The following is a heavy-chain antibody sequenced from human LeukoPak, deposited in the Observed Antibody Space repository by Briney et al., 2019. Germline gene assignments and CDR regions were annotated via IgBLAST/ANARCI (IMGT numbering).Heavy chain of an antibody. D-gene: IGHD3-16*02. Sequence: PSETLSLTCAVYGGSFSGYYWSWIRQPPGKGLEWIGEINHSGSTNYNPSLKSRVTISVDTSKNQFSLKLSPVTAADTAVYYCASRFWGSYRYRDKNWFDPWGQGTLVTVSS. CDR2: INHSGST. J-gene: IGHJ5*02. CDR3: ASRFWGSYRYRDKNWFDP. CDR1: GGSFSGYY. V-gene: IGHV4-34*01.